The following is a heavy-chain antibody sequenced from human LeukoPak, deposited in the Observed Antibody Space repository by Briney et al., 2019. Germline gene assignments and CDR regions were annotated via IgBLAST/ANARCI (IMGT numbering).Heavy chain of an antibody. CDR3: ARVPYSTGSYDY. CDR1: GFTFSTYS. J-gene: IGHJ4*02. D-gene: IGHD6-19*01. Sequence: PGGSLRLSCAASGFTFSTYSMNWVRQAPGKGLEWVSYINNSSDTIYYADSVMGRFTISRDNAKKSLYLQMNSLRDEDTAIYYCARVPYSTGSYDYWGQGTLVTVSS. CDR2: INNSSDTI. V-gene: IGHV3-48*02.